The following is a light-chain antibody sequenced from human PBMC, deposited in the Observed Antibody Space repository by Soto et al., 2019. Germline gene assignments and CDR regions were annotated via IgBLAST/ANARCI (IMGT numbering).Light chain of an antibody. J-gene: IGKJ1*01. V-gene: IGKV1-39*01. CDR2: AAS. CDR1: ESVSSY. CDR3: EQSYSKWT. Sequence: DIQMTQSPSSLSASVGDRVTITCRAKESVSSYVTWYQQKPGKAPKLLIYAASSLQSGVAARFSGSGSVNDVMLIISGLQPEDYATYYCEQSYSKWTFGQGTKVEIK.